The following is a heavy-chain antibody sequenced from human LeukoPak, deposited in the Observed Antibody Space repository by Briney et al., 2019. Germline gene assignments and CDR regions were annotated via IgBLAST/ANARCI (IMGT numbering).Heavy chain of an antibody. Sequence: GGSLRLSCAASGFTFSSYSMNWVRQAPGKGLEWVSYISSSSSTIYYADSVKGRFTISRDNAKNSLYLQMNSLRAEDTAVYYCAITFAGYSGYDEEADYWGQGTLVTVSS. CDR3: AITFAGYSGYDEEADY. CDR1: GFTFSSYS. V-gene: IGHV3-48*01. CDR2: ISSSSSTI. J-gene: IGHJ4*02. D-gene: IGHD5-12*01.